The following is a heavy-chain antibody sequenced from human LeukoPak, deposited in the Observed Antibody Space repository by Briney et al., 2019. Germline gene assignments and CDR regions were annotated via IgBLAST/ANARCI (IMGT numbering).Heavy chain of an antibody. V-gene: IGHV3-23*01. Sequence: GGSLRLSCAASGFTFSGYAMSWVRQAPGKGLEWVSAISGSGGSTYYADSVKGRFTISRDNSKNTLYLQMNSLRAEDTAVYYCAKCGDIVVVPAAISYWGQGTLVTVSS. CDR3: AKCGDIVVVPAAISY. CDR2: ISGSGGST. CDR1: GFTFSGYA. D-gene: IGHD2-2*02. J-gene: IGHJ4*02.